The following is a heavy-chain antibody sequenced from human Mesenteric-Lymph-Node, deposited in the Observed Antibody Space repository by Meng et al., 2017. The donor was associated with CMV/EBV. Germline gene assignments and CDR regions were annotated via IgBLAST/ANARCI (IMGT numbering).Heavy chain of an antibody. CDR3: AKVEDFWGFDI. CDR1: GFSVSNNY. J-gene: IGHJ3*02. CDR2: LNSGDNE. V-gene: IGHV3-66*02. D-gene: IGHD3-3*01. Sequence: GGSLRLSCEVSGFSVSNNYMSWVRQAPGKGLEWVAVLNSGDNEYNADSVKGRFTISSDDSKNTLYLQMNSLRPGDTALYYCAKVEDFWGFDIWGQGTMVTVSS.